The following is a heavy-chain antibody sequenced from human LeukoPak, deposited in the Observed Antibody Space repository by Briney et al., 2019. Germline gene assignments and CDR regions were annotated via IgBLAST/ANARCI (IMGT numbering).Heavy chain of an antibody. J-gene: IGHJ4*02. CDR1: GFTFSDYY. D-gene: IGHD2-2*01. V-gene: IGHV3-23*01. CDR3: AKERSMSSSTLLVGDY. Sequence: GGSLRLSCAASGFTFSDYYMSWVRQAPGKGLEWVSAISGSGSSTYYADSVKGRFTISRDNSKNTLYLQMNSLRAEDTAVYYCAKERSMSSSTLLVGDYWGQGILVTVSS. CDR2: ISGSGSST.